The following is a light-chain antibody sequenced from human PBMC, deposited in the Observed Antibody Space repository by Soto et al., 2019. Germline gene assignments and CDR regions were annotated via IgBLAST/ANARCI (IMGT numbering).Light chain of an antibody. CDR3: SSYTSSSVV. V-gene: IGLV2-18*02. CDR1: SSDVGSYNR. CDR2: EVS. J-gene: IGLJ2*01. Sequence: QSALTQPPSVSGSPGQSVTISCTGTSSDVGSYNRVCWYQQPPGTAPKLMIYEVSNRPSGVPDRFSGSKSGNTASLTISGLQAEDEADYYCSSYTSSSVVFGGGTQLTVL.